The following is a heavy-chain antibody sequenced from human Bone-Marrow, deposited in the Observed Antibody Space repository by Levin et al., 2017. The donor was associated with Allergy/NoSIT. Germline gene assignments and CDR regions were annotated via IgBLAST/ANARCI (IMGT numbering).Heavy chain of an antibody. CDR2: IYNIGNT. D-gene: IGHD6-13*01. Sequence: SQTLSLTCTVSVGSISGYYWSWIRQPPGKELEFIAYIYNIGNTRYNPSLKSRVTISVDTSKNQVSLKLSSLTAADTAVYYCAGHGKAAAGTLGAFDIWGQGTMVTVSS. CDR1: VGSISGYY. CDR3: AGHGKAAAGTLGAFDI. J-gene: IGHJ3*02. V-gene: IGHV4-59*08.